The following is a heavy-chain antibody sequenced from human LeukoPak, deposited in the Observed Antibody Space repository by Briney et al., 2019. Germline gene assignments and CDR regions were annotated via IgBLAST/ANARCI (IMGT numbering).Heavy chain of an antibody. CDR2: IADSGTTM. D-gene: IGHD6-13*01. CDR1: GFTFSDYY. J-gene: IGHJ5*02. Sequence: NSGGSLRLSCAASGFTFSDYYMTWIRQAPGKGLEWISYIADSGTTMYYADSVKGQFTISRGNAKNSLYLQMNSLRVEDTAMYYCARVGSNWYWLDPWGQGTLVSVSS. CDR3: ARVGSNWYWLDP. V-gene: IGHV3-11*01.